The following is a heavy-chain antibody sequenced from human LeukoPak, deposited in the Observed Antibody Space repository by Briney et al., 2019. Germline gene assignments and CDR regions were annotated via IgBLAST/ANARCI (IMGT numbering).Heavy chain of an antibody. Sequence: ASVKVSCKASGYTFTSYGISWVRQAPGQGLEWMGWISAYNGNTNYAQKLQGRVTMTTDTSTSTAYMELRSLRSDDTAVCYCARETRSMVMFDYWGQGTLVTVSS. V-gene: IGHV1-18*01. J-gene: IGHJ4*02. CDR3: ARETRSMVMFDY. D-gene: IGHD2-8*01. CDR2: ISAYNGNT. CDR1: GYTFTSYG.